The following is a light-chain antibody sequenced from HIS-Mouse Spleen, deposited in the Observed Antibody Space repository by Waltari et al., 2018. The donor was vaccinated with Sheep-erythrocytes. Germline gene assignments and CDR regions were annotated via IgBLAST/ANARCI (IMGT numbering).Light chain of an antibody. V-gene: IGLV2-11*01. J-gene: IGLJ1*01. CDR3: CSYAGSYNHV. Sequence: QSALTQPRSVSGSPRQSVTLSCTRTSRDVGGVNYGSWYQQHPGKAPKLMIYDVSKRPSGVPDRFSGSKSGNTASLTISGLQAEDEADYYCCSYAGSYNHVFATGTKVTVL. CDR2: DVS. CDR1: SRDVGGVNY.